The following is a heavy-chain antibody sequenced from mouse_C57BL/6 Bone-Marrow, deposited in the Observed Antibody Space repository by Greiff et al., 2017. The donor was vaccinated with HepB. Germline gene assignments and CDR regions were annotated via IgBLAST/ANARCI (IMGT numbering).Heavy chain of an antibody. V-gene: IGHV5-4*03. Sequence: EVKLQESGGGLVKPGGSLKLSCAASGFTFSSYAMSWVRQTPEKRLEWVATISDGGSYTYYPDNVKGRFTISRDNAKNNLYLQMSHLKSEDTAMYYCAGDGFSYAMDYWGQGTSVTVSS. CDR3: AGDGFSYAMDY. CDR2: ISDGGSYT. J-gene: IGHJ4*01. CDR1: GFTFSSYA. D-gene: IGHD2-3*01.